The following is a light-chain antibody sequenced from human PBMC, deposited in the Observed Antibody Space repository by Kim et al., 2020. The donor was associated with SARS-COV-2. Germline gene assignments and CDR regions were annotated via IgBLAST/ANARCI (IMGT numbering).Light chain of an antibody. J-gene: IGKJ3*01. CDR2: GAS. CDR3: QQYGSSPFG. CDR1: QSVSSSY. V-gene: IGKV3-20*01. Sequence: SPGERATLSRRASQSVSSSYLAWYQQKPGQAPRLLIYGASSRATGIPDRFSGSGSGTDFTLTISRLEPEDFAVYYCQQYGSSPFGFGPGTKVDIK.